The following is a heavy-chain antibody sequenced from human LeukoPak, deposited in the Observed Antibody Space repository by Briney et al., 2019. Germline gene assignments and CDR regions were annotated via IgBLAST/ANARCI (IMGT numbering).Heavy chain of an antibody. CDR1: GFTFSSYA. V-gene: IGHV3-30*01. D-gene: IGHD2-2*01. CDR3: ASRRSSTREDWFDP. J-gene: IGHJ5*02. CDR2: ISYDGSNK. Sequence: GGSLRLSCAASGFTFSSYAMHWVRQAPGKGLEWVAVISYDGSNKYYADSVKGRFAISRDNSKNTLYLQMNSLRAEDTAVYYCASRRSSTREDWFDPWGQGTLVTVSS.